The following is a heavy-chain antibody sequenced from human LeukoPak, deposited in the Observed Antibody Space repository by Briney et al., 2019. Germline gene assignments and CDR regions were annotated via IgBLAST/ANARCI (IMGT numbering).Heavy chain of an antibody. Sequence: GGSLRLSCAASGFTFSTYWMHWVRQAPGKGLVWVSRISGDGSAIIYADSVKGRFTISRDNAENTMYLQMNSLTVEDTAVYYCTRRVSATRWFDPWGQGTLVTVSS. D-gene: IGHD2-15*01. J-gene: IGHJ5*02. CDR1: GFTFSTYW. CDR3: TRRVSATRWFDP. V-gene: IGHV3-74*01. CDR2: ISGDGSAI.